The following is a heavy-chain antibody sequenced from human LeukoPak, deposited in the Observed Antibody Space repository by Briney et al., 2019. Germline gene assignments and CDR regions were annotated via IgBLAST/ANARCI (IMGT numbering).Heavy chain of an antibody. Sequence: SETLSLTCTVSGGSISSYYWSWIRQPPGRGLEWIGYIYYSGSTNYNPSLKSRVTISVDTSKNQFSLKLSSVTAADTAVYYCARLPILSTAPFYYYYYGMDVWGQGTAVTVSS. CDR2: IYYSGST. V-gene: IGHV4-59*08. J-gene: IGHJ6*02. CDR3: ARLPILSTAPFYYYYYGMDV. CDR1: GGSISSYY. D-gene: IGHD2-21*01.